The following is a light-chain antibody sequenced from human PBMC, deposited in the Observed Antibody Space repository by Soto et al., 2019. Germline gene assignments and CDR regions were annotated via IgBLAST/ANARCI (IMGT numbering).Light chain of an antibody. CDR2: GAS. V-gene: IGKV3-20*01. CDR3: QQYGSSPWT. Sequence: EIVLTQSPGTLSLSPGERGTLSCRASQSVSSSHLAWYQQKPGQAPRLLIYGASSRATGIPARFSGSGSGTDFSLTISRLEPEDFAVYYCQQYGSSPWTFGQGTKVEVK. CDR1: QSVSSSH. J-gene: IGKJ1*01.